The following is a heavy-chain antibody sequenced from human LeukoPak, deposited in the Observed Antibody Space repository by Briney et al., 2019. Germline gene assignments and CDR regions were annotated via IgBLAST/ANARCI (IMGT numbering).Heavy chain of an antibody. J-gene: IGHJ4*02. CDR1: GGSISSSSYY. D-gene: IGHD2-21*02. Sequence: SETLSLTCTVSGGSISSSSYYWGWIRQPPGKGLEWIGSIYYSGSTYYNPSLKSRVTISVDTSKNQSSLKLSSVTAADTAVYYCARHNTLAYCGGDCRPFDYWGQGTLVTVSS. V-gene: IGHV4-39*01. CDR2: IYYSGST. CDR3: ARHNTLAYCGGDCRPFDY.